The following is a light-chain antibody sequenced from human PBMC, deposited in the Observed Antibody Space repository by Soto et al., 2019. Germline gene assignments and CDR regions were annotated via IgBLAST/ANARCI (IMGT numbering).Light chain of an antibody. V-gene: IGLV2-14*03. CDR3: SSYTSSSTPYV. CDR2: DVN. CDR1: SSDVGGYNY. Sequence: QSALTQPASVSGSPGQSITISCTGTSSDVGGYNYVSWYQHHPGKAPKLLIYDVNNRPSGVSNRFSGSKSGNTASLTISGLQAEDEADYFCSSYTSSSTPYVFGPGTKLTVL. J-gene: IGLJ1*01.